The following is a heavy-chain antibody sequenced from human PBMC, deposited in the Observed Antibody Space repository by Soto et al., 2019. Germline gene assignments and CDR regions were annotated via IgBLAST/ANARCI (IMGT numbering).Heavy chain of an antibody. D-gene: IGHD2-2*01. CDR1: GGSISSYY. CDR2: IYYSGST. CDR3: ARTYHKGWFDP. J-gene: IGHJ5*02. V-gene: IGHV4-59*01. Sequence: PSETLSLTCTFSGGSISSYYWSGSRQPPGKGLEWIGYIYYSGSTNYNPSLKSRVTISVDTSKNQFSLELSSVTAADTAVYYCARTYHKGWFDPWGQGTLVTVSS.